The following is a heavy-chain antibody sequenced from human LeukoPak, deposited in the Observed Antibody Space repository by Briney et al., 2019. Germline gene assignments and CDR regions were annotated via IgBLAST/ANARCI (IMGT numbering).Heavy chain of an antibody. Sequence: GGSLRLSCAASGFTFSRYWMNWVRQALGKGLEWVANIKQDGSDKYYVDSVEGRFTISRDNAKNSLYLQMNSLRAEDTAVYYCARDGLYSGYDFDYWGQGTLVTVSS. CDR2: IKQDGSDK. V-gene: IGHV3-7*01. CDR3: ARDGLYSGYDFDY. D-gene: IGHD5-12*01. CDR1: GFTFSRYW. J-gene: IGHJ4*02.